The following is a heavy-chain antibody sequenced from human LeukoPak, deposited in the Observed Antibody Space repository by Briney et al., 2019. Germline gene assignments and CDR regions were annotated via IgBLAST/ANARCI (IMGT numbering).Heavy chain of an antibody. CDR2: ISGTSSHR. J-gene: IGHJ4*02. V-gene: IGHV3-21*01. Sequence: PGGSLRLSCAASGFTFSSYSINWVRQAPGKGLEWVSYISGTSSHRYYADSVKGRFTISRDNAKNSLYLQMNSLRAEDTAVYYCAREYYDFWSGYYPTNDYWGQGTLVTVSS. CDR3: AREYYDFWSGYYPTNDY. D-gene: IGHD3-3*01. CDR1: GFTFSSYS.